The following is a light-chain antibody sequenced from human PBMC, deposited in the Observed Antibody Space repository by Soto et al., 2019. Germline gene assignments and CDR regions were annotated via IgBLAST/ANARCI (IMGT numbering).Light chain of an antibody. CDR2: GTS. V-gene: IGKV3-20*01. Sequence: EIVLTQSPGTLSLSPGERATLSCRASQRVTSSYLAWYQQKPGQAPRLLIYGTSSGATGIPDRFGGSGSGTDFTLTISRLEPEDFAVYYCQQYGNSVPFTFGQGTKLEIK. CDR1: QRVTSSY. J-gene: IGKJ2*01. CDR3: QQYGNSVPFT.